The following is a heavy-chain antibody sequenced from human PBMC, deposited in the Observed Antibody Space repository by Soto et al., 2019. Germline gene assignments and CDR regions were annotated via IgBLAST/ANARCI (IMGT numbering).Heavy chain of an antibody. Sequence: PSETLSLTCTVSGGSISSGGYYWRWISQHPGKGLEWIGYIYYSGSTYYNPSLKSRVTISVDTSKNQFSLKLSSVTAADTAVYYCARDVYYDSSGYYYAPRVPGMDVGGQGTTVTVSS. CDR1: GGSISSGGYY. CDR2: IYYSGST. D-gene: IGHD3-22*01. V-gene: IGHV4-31*03. J-gene: IGHJ6*02. CDR3: ARDVYYDSSGYYYAPRVPGMDV.